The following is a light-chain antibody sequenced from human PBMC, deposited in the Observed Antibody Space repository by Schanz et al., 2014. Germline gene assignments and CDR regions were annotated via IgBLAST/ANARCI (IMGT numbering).Light chain of an antibody. CDR1: QSVSSSD. J-gene: IGKJ5*01. CDR2: GAS. V-gene: IGKV3D-20*02. Sequence: ENVLTQSPGTLSLSPGERATLSCRASQSVSSSDLAWYQQKPGQAPRLLIYGASSRATGIPDRFSGSGSGTDFTLTISRLEPEDFAIYYCQQRSNWPPITLGQGTRLEIK. CDR3: QQRSNWPPIT.